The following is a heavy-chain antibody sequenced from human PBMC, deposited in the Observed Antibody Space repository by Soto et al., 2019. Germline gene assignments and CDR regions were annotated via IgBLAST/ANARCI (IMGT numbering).Heavy chain of an antibody. CDR1: GFGFSEYA. Sequence: PGGSLRLSCAASGFGFSEYAMHWVRQAPGKGLEWVAVISEDGSRKYYAGSVKGRFTISRDNSKNTMYLQMNSLRPEDTAVYYCARVREDLVLLVALDSWGEGTLVTVSS. D-gene: IGHD5-12*01. CDR3: ARVREDLVLLVALDS. J-gene: IGHJ4*02. CDR2: ISEDGSRK. V-gene: IGHV3-30*03.